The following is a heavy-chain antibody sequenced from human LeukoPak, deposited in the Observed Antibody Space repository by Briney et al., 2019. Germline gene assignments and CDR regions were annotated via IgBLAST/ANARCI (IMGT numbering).Heavy chain of an antibody. D-gene: IGHD2-15*01. V-gene: IGHV4-61*02. CDR1: GGSMSSGGDY. CDR2: IYTSGST. Sequence: TLSLTCTVSGGSMSSGGDYWTWIRQPAGKGLEWIGLIYTSGSTNYNPSLKSRVTISLDTSKNQFSLKLNSVTAADTAVYYCARLGAVIAATYYYYYGMDVWGQGTTVTVSS. J-gene: IGHJ6*02. CDR3: ARLGAVIAATYYYYYGMDV.